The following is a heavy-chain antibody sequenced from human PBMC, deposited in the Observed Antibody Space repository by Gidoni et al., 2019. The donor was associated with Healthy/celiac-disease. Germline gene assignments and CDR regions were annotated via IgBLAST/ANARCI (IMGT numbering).Heavy chain of an antibody. CDR3: ARGTGQYYYYYYGMDV. J-gene: IGHJ6*02. CDR1: GFTFSSYW. CDR2: IKQDGSEK. D-gene: IGHD3-9*01. Sequence: EVQLVESGGGLVQPGGSLRLSCAASGFTFSSYWMSWVRQAPGKGLEWVANIKQDGSEKYYVDSVKGRFTISRDNAKNSLYLQMNSLRAEDTAVYYCARGTGQYYYYYYGMDVWGQGTTVTVSS. V-gene: IGHV3-7*01.